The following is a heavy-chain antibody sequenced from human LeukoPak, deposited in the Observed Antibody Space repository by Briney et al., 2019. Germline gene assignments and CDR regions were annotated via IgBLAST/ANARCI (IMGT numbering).Heavy chain of an antibody. CDR1: GYTFTGYY. CDR3: AREDSNPKYYYYYGMDV. Sequence: ASVKVSCKASGYTFTGYYMNWVRQAPGQGLEWMGRINPNSGGTKYAQKFQGRVTITRDTSINTAYMELSRLRSDDTAVYYCAREDSNPKYYYYYGMDVWGQGTTVTVSS. J-gene: IGHJ6*02. D-gene: IGHD4-11*01. CDR2: INPNSGGT. V-gene: IGHV1-2*06.